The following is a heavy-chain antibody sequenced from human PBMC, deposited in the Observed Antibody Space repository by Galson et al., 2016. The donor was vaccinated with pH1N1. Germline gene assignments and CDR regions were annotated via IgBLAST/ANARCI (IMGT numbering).Heavy chain of an antibody. J-gene: IGHJ4*02. CDR2: INPNGGAT. V-gene: IGHV1-2*02. Sequence: SVKVSCKASGCRFDNYFLHWVRQAPGQGVEWMGWINPNGGATNYAQKFQGRVTLTRDTSINTGFMELRGLTSDDTAVYFCAREGGVNGDYVFSYWGQGSLVIVSS. CDR1: GCRFDNYF. D-gene: IGHD4-17*01. CDR3: AREGGVNGDYVFSY.